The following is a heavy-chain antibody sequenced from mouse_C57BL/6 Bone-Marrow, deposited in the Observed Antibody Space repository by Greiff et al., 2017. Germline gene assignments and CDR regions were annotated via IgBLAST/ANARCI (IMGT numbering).Heavy chain of an antibody. J-gene: IGHJ4*01. V-gene: IGHV1-4*01. Sequence: QVQLQQSGAELARPGASVKMSCKASGYTFTSYTMHWVKQRPGQGLEWIGYINPSSGYTKYNQKFKDKATLTADKSSSTAYMQLSSLTSEDSAVYDCARRGGYARGDYAMDYWGQGTSGTVSS. D-gene: IGHD2-14*01. CDR2: INPSSGYT. CDR3: ARRGGYARGDYAMDY. CDR1: GYTFTSYT.